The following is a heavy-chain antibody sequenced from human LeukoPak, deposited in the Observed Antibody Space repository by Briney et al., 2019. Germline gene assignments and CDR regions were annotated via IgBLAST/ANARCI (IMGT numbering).Heavy chain of an antibody. V-gene: IGHV1-18*01. CDR1: GYTFTSYG. D-gene: IGHD1-1*01. Sequence: VASVKVSCKASGYTFTSYGISWVRQAPGQGLEWMGWISAYNGNTNYAQKLQGRVTMTTDTSTSTAYMELRSLRSDDTAVYYCARGGPGAGTTWWFDPWGQGTLVTVSS. CDR2: ISAYNGNT. CDR3: ARGGPGAGTTWWFDP. J-gene: IGHJ5*02.